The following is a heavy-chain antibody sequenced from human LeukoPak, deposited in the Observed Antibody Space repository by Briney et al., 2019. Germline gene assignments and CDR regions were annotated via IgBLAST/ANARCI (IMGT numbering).Heavy chain of an antibody. CDR1: GGSFSGYY. CDR2: IYYSGST. J-gene: IGHJ5*02. CDR3: ARHEYSGSYYGLSWFDP. D-gene: IGHD1-26*01. Sequence: SETLSLTXAVYGGSFSGYYWSWIRQPPGKGLEWIASIYYSGSTYYNPSLKSRVTISVDTSKNQLSLKLSSLTAADTAVYYCARHEYSGSYYGLSWFDPWGQGTLVTVSS. V-gene: IGHV4-34*01.